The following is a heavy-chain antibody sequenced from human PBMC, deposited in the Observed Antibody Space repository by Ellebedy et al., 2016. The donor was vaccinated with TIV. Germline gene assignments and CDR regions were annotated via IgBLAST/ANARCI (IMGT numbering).Heavy chain of an antibody. D-gene: IGHD2-8*01. J-gene: IGHJ4*02. V-gene: IGHV3-23*01. CDR2: IGESGAGT. CDR3: ARNRYCTSGDCYALGY. CDR1: GFAFSNCA. Sequence: GESLKISCAASGFAFSNCAMSWVRQAPGKGLEWVSAIGESGAGTFYADSVKGRFTISRDNSKNTLYLQMNSLRAEDTAVYYCARNRYCTSGDCYALGYWGQGTLVTVSS.